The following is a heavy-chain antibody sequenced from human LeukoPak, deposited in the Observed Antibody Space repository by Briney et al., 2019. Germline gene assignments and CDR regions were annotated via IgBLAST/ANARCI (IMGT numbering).Heavy chain of an antibody. CDR1: GGSFSGYY. CDR3: ARWSAMVPPYFDY. Sequence: SETLSLTCAVYGGSFSGYYWSWIRQPPGKGLEWIGEINHSGSTNYNPSLKSRVTISVDTSKNQFSLKLSSVTAADTAVYYCARWSAMVPPYFDYWGQGTLVTVSS. V-gene: IGHV4-34*01. D-gene: IGHD5-18*01. J-gene: IGHJ4*02. CDR2: INHSGST.